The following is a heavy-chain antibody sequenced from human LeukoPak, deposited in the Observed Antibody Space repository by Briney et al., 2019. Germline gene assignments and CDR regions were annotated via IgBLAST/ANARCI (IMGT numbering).Heavy chain of an antibody. CDR3: TRAPFRGKYYFDY. J-gene: IGHJ4*02. D-gene: IGHD3-10*01. CDR1: GFTFGDYA. CDR2: IRSKAYGGTT. V-gene: IGHV3-49*03. Sequence: GGSLRLSCTASGFTFGDYAMSWFRQAPGKGLEWVGFIRSKAYGGTTEYAASVKGRFTISRDDSKSIAYLQMNSLKTEDTAVYYCTRAPFRGKYYFDYWGQGTLVTVSS.